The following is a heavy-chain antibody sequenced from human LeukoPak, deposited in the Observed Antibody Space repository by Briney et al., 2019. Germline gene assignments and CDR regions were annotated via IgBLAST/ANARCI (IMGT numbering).Heavy chain of an antibody. Sequence: SSETLSLTCTVDARTSIDGSSDWHWIRQPAGKGLEWIGRISTSGITKYNPSLKSRVTIPVDTSKNQFSLKLSSVTAADTAVYYGASGPDYSNVVDYWGQGTLVTVSS. CDR1: ARTSIDGSSD. J-gene: IGHJ4*02. CDR3: ASGPDYSNVVDY. V-gene: IGHV4-61*02. D-gene: IGHD4-11*01. CDR2: ISTSGIT.